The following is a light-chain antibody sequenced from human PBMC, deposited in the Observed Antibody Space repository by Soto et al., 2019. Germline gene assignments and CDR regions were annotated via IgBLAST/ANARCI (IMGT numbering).Light chain of an antibody. Sequence: ENVLTQSPGTLSLSPGERATLSCRASQTVSGSYVAWYQQKPGQTPRLLIYGASSRATGIPDRFSGSGSGTDFTLTISRLEPEDFAVYYCQQYGSSPLTFGGGTKVDIK. CDR2: GAS. J-gene: IGKJ4*01. V-gene: IGKV3-20*01. CDR1: QTVSGSY. CDR3: QQYGSSPLT.